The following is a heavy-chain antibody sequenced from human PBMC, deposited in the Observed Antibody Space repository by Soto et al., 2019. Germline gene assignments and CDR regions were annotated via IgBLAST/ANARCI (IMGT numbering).Heavy chain of an antibody. D-gene: IGHD3-10*01. J-gene: IGHJ3*02. CDR3: ARRILLWSVRDAFDI. V-gene: IGHV5-51*01. CDR1: GYTYPSYW. CDR2: IYPEDSDT. Sequence: PGESLKISCKGFGYTYPSYWIGWVPQMPGKGLEWMGIIYPEDSDTRYSPSFQGQVTISADKSISTAYLQWSSLKASDTAMYYCARRILLWSVRDAFDIWGQGTMVTVSS.